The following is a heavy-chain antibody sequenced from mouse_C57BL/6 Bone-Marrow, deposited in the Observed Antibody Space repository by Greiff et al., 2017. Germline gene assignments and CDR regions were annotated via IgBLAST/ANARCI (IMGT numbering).Heavy chain of an antibody. CDR2: IDPEDGDT. D-gene: IGHD1-1*01. J-gene: IGHJ1*03. V-gene: IGHV14-1*01. CDR3: TTNYGSSDWYFDV. Sequence: VQLQQSGAELVRPGASVKLSCTASGFNIKDYYMHWVKQRPEQGLEWIGRIDPEDGDTEYAPKFQGKATMTADTSSNKAYLQLSSLTSEDTAVYYCTTNYGSSDWYFDVWGTGTTVTVSS. CDR1: GFNIKDYY.